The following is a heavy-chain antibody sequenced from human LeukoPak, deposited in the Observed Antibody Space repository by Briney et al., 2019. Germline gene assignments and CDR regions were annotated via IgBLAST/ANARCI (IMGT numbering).Heavy chain of an antibody. D-gene: IGHD3-3*01. V-gene: IGHV1-2*02. J-gene: IGHJ6*03. Sequence: ASVKVSCKASGYTFTGYYMHWVRQAPGQGLEWMGWINPNSGGTNYAQKFQGRVTMTRDTSISTAYMELSRLRSDDTAVYYCARAVRFLEWSIYYYYMDVWGKGTTVTVSS. CDR2: INPNSGGT. CDR3: ARAVRFLEWSIYYYYMDV. CDR1: GYTFTGYY.